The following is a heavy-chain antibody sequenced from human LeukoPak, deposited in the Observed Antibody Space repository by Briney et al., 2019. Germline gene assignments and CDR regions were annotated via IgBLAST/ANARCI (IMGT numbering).Heavy chain of an antibody. D-gene: IGHD2-8*01. Sequence: SDTLSLTXAVYGRSFSGYYWSWLRQPPGEGLEWIGEINHSGSTNSNPSLKSRLTISVDPSKNQFSPTLSSVTAADTAVYYCARVRRCTNGVCYTCDYWGQGTLVTVSS. CDR1: GRSFSGYY. V-gene: IGHV4-34*01. CDR2: INHSGST. J-gene: IGHJ4*02. CDR3: ARVRRCTNGVCYTCDY.